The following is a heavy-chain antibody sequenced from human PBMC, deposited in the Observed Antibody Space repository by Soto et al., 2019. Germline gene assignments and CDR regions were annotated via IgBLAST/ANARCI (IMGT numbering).Heavy chain of an antibody. CDR1: GYTFTSYY. CDR2: INPSGGST. CDR3: ARGYYYDSSGPFSPGMDV. J-gene: IGHJ6*02. V-gene: IGHV1-46*01. D-gene: IGHD3-22*01. Sequence: ASVKVSCKASGYTFTSYYMHWLRQAPGQGLEWMGIINPSGGSTSYAQKFQGRVTMTRDTSTSTVYMELSSLRSEDTAVYYCARGYYYDSSGPFSPGMDVWGQGTTVTVSS.